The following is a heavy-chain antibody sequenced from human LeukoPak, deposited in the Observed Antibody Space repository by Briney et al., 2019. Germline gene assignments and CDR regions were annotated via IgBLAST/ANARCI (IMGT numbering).Heavy chain of an antibody. D-gene: IGHD3-9*01. CDR3: GRAPSPYYDILTGSDAFDI. J-gene: IGHJ3*02. CDR1: GGTFSSYA. Sequence: GASVKVSCKASGGTFSSYAISWVRQAPGQGLEWMGGIIPIFGTANYAQKFQGRVTITADESTSTAYMELSSLRSEDTAVYYCGRAPSPYYDILTGSDAFDIWGQGTMVTVSS. V-gene: IGHV1-69*13. CDR2: IIPIFGTA.